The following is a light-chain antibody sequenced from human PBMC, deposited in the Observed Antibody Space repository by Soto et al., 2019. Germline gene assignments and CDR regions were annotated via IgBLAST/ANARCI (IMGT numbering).Light chain of an antibody. CDR1: SSDVGGYNY. V-gene: IGLV2-11*01. CDR2: DVS. Sequence: QSALTQPRSVSGSPGQSVTISCTGTSSDVGGYNYVSWYQQHPGKAPKVMIYDVSNRPSGVPDRFSGSKSGNTASLTISGLQAEDEADDYCCSYAGGYSPSYIFGNGTKLTVL. J-gene: IGLJ1*01. CDR3: CSYAGGYSPSYI.